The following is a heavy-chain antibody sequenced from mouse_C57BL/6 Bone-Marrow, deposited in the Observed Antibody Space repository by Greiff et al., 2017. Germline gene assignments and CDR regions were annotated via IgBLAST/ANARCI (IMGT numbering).Heavy chain of an antibody. V-gene: IGHV1-7*01. CDR3: ARPTAVVHYYAMDY. J-gene: IGHJ4*01. CDR1: GYTFTSYW. Sequence: VQLQQSGAELAKPGASVKLSCKASGYTFTSYWMHWVKQRPGQGLEWIGYINPSSGYTKYNQKFKDQATLTADKSSSTAYMQLSSLTYEDSAVYYCARPTAVVHYYAMDYWGQGTSVTVSS. CDR2: INPSSGYT. D-gene: IGHD1-1*01.